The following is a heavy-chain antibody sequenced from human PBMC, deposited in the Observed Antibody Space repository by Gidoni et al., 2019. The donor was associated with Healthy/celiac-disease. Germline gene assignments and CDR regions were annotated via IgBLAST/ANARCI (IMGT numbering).Heavy chain of an antibody. CDR3: ARDRSIAVAGMPNY. CDR1: GFTFSSYA. CDR2: ISYDGSNK. J-gene: IGHJ4*02. V-gene: IGHV3-30*01. Sequence: QVQLVESGGGVVPLGRSLRLSCAASGFTFSSYAMHWVRQAPGKGLEWVAVISYDGSNKYYADSVKGRFTISRDNSKNTLYLQMNSLRAEDTAVYYCARDRSIAVAGMPNYWGQGTLVTVSS. D-gene: IGHD6-19*01.